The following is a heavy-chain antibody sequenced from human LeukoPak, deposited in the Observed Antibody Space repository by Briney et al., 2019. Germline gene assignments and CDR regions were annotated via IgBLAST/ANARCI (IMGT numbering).Heavy chain of an antibody. J-gene: IGHJ4*02. CDR3: ARGGRGYSYGLLRVFDY. CDR2: MNPNSGNT. Sequence: GASVKVSCKASGYTFTSSDINWVRQATGQGLEWMGWMNPNSGNTGYAQKFQGRVTMTRNTSISTAYMELSSLRSEDTAVYYCARGGRGYSYGLLRVFDYWGQGTLVTVSS. D-gene: IGHD5-18*01. V-gene: IGHV1-8*01. CDR1: GYTFTSSD.